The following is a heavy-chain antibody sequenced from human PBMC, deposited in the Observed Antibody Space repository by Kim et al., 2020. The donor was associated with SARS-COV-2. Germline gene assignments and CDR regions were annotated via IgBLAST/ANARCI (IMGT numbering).Heavy chain of an antibody. D-gene: IGHD6-19*01. Sequence: ADSVKGRFTTSRDNSKNTLYLQMNSLRAEDTAVYYCAIPGGIAVAGYFDYWGQGTLVTVSS. V-gene: IGHV3-23*01. CDR3: AIPGGIAVAGYFDY. J-gene: IGHJ4*02.